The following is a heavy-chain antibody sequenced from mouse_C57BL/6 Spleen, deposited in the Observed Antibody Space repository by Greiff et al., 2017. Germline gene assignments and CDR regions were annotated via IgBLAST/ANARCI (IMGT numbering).Heavy chain of an antibody. CDR3: AGGGVTPCYFDV. V-gene: IGHV12-3*01. CDR1: GFPITSGYY. D-gene: IGHD2-2*01. Sequence: QLQESGPGLVKPSQSLFITCSITGFPITSGYYWFWIRQSPGKPLEVMGYITHSGDTFYNPSLQSPISITRETSKNQYFLQLNSVTTEDTAMYCCAGGGVTPCYFDVWGTGTTVTVSS. J-gene: IGHJ1*03. CDR2: ITHSGDT.